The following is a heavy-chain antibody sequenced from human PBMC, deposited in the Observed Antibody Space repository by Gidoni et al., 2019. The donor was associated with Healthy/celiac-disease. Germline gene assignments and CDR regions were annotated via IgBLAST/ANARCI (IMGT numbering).Heavy chain of an antibody. J-gene: IGHJ2*01. CDR1: GYTFTSYG. Sequence: VQLVQSGAAVTKPGASVKVPCKAAGYTFTSYGIRWVRQAPGQGLEWMGWIRAYNGNTSYAQKLQGRVTMTTDTSTSTAYMELRSRRADDTAVYYCARVTWWGIAVARGGFDLWGRCTLVTVSS. V-gene: IGHV1-18*01. D-gene: IGHD6-19*01. CDR2: IRAYNGNT. CDR3: ARVTWWGIAVARGGFDL.